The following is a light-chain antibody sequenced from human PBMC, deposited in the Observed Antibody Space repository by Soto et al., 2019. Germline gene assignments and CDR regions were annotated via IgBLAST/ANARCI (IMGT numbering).Light chain of an antibody. CDR3: VSFAGGTYV. CDR1: SSDVGTYDF. V-gene: IGLV2-11*01. J-gene: IGLJ1*01. CDR2: DVS. Sequence: QSALTQPRSVSGSPGQSVTISCTGTSSDVGTYDFVSWYQQHPGKAPRLMIFDVSERPSGVPDRFSGSKSGNTASLTVSGLQAEDEADYYCVSFAGGTYVFGTGTKLTVL.